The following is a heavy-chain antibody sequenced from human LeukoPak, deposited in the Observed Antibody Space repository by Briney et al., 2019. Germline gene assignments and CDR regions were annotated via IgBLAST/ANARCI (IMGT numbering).Heavy chain of an antibody. CDR3: ARGGLHHGFDY. J-gene: IGHJ4*02. Sequence: ASVKVSCKASGYSFSAYWMHWVRQAPGQRLEWMGWIITDSGDTNYAQKFQGRVTMTMDTSISTAYMELSSLSSDDTAMYYCARGGLHHGFDYWGQGTLVTVSS. D-gene: IGHD1-14*01. CDR1: GYSFSAYW. V-gene: IGHV1-2*02. CDR2: IITDSGDT.